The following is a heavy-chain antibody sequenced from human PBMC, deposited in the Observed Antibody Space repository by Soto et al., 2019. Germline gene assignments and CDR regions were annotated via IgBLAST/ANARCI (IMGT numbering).Heavy chain of an antibody. CDR2: ITAGNGDT. CDR1: GFAFSDYG. Sequence: EVHLLESGGGLVQPGGSLRLACAASGFAFSDYGVSWVRQTPGKGLQWVSLITAGNGDTYYADSVKGRFTISRDNSKNTLYLQVNNLRVEDSAIYYCVKALYIWGVTGDYWGQGALVTVAS. V-gene: IGHV3-23*01. CDR3: VKALYIWGVTGDY. J-gene: IGHJ4*02. D-gene: IGHD3-16*01.